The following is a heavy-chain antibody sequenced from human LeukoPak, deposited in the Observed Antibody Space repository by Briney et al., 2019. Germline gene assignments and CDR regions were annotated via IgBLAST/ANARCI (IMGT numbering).Heavy chain of an antibody. J-gene: IGHJ4*02. CDR2: IIPIFGTA. V-gene: IGHV1-69*05. Sequence: ASVKVSCKASGGTFSSYAISWVRQAPGQGLEWMGGIIPIFGTASYAQKFQGRVTITTDESTSTAYMELSSLRSEDTAVYYCARGRQQLVAYFDYWGQGTLVTVSS. CDR3: ARGRQQLVAYFDY. D-gene: IGHD6-13*01. CDR1: GGTFSSYA.